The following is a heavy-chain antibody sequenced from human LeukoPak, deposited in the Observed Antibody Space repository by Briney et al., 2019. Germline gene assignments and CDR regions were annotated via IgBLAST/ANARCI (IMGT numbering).Heavy chain of an antibody. CDR3: AKAQSHSPRLLWFGDSAPARPAEYFQH. V-gene: IGHV3-23*01. Sequence: PGGSLRLSCAASGFTFSSYAMSWVRQAPGKGLEWVSAISGSGGSTYYADSVKGRFTISRDNSKNTLYLQMNSLRAEDTAVYYCAKAQSHSPRLLWFGDSAPARPAEYFQHWGQGTLVTVSS. J-gene: IGHJ1*01. D-gene: IGHD3-10*01. CDR2: ISGSGGST. CDR1: GFTFSSYA.